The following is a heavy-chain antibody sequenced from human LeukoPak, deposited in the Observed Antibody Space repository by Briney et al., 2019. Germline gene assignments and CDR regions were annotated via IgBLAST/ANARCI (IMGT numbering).Heavy chain of an antibody. CDR1: GFTFSSYA. CDR3: AKRFSQGGGLGYFFDN. J-gene: IGHJ4*02. CDR2: FTSSSDT. D-gene: IGHD4-23*01. Sequence: SGGSLRLSCAASGFTFSSYALSWVRQAPGKRLEWVSIFTSSSDTYYADAVKGRFTISRDISKNTLYLQMNSLRAEDTAVYYCAKRFSQGGGLGYFFDNWGQGTLVTVSS. V-gene: IGHV3-23*01.